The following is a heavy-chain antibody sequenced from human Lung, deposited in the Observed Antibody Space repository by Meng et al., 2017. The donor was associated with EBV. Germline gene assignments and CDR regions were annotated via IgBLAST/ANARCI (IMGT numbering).Heavy chain of an antibody. CDR1: GGSISSGDYY. V-gene: IGHV4-30-4*01. D-gene: IGHD2-21*01. J-gene: IGHJ4*02. CDR2: IYNSGST. CDR3: AREGRSHQVGVSVY. Sequence: QGELPGSGQGLGKPSQTLSLTCTVSGGSISSGDYYWSWIRQPPGKGLEWIGYIYNSGSTYYNPSLKSRVTISVDTSKNQFSLKLRFVTAADTAVYYCAREGRSHQVGVSVYWGQGNLVTVSS.